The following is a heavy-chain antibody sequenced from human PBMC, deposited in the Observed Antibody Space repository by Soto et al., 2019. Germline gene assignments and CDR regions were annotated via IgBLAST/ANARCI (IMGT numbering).Heavy chain of an antibody. D-gene: IGHD3-10*01. V-gene: IGHV3-11*06. Sequence: QVQLVESGGVLVKPGGSRRLSCAASGFTFNDYYMSWVRQAPGKGLEWVSYISGSGPYTKYADSVKGRFTISRDNAKNSLKLQMSSLRVEDTAVYYCTRVPVSMVRGYGMDVWGQGTTVTVSS. CDR1: GFTFNDYY. J-gene: IGHJ6*02. CDR2: ISGSGPYT. CDR3: TRVPVSMVRGYGMDV.